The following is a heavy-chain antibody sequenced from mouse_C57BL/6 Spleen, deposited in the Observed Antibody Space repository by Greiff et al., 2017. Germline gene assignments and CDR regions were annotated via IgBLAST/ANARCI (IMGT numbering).Heavy chain of an antibody. CDR3: ARSAQGDYYAMDY. V-gene: IGHV1-53*01. J-gene: IGHJ4*01. D-gene: IGHD3-2*02. Sequence: VQLQQPGTELVKPGASVKLSCKASGYTFTSYWMHWVKQRPGQGLEWIGNINPSNGGTNYNEKFKSKATLTVDKSSSTAYMQLSSLTSEDSAVYYCARSAQGDYYAMDYWGQGTSVTVSS. CDR1: GYTFTSYW. CDR2: INPSNGGT.